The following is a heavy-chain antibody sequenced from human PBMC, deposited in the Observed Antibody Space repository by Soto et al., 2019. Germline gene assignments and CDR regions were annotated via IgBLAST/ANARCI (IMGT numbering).Heavy chain of an antibody. CDR1: GFTFSSYG. CDR2: IWYDGSNK. CDR3: ARGIAVAHADYYYYGMDV. V-gene: IGHV3-33*01. J-gene: IGHJ6*02. Sequence: QVQLVESGGGVVQPGRSLRLSCAASGFTFSSYGMHWVRQAPGKGLEWVAVIWYDGSNKYYADSVKGRFTISRDNSKNTLYLQMNSLRAEDTAVYSCARGIAVAHADYYYYGMDVWGQGTTVTVSS. D-gene: IGHD6-19*01.